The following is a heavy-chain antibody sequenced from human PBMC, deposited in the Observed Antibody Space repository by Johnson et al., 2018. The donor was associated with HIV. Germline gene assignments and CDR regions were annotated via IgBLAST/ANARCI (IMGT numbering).Heavy chain of an antibody. J-gene: IGHJ3*02. V-gene: IGHV3-15*01. CDR2: IKSKTDGGTT. CDR3: AREAGAFDI. Sequence: MQLVESGGGVVRPGGSLRLSCAASGFTFDDYGMSWVRQAPGKGLEWVGRIKSKTDGGTTDYAAPVKGRFTISRDDSKNTLYLQMNTLRAEDTAVYYCAREAGAFDIWGQGTTVTVSP. CDR1: GFTFDDYG.